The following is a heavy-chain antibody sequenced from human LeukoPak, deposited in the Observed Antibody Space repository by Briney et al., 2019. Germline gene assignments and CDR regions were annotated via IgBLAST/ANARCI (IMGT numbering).Heavy chain of an antibody. CDR2: ISNSSSNT. CDR1: GFTFSRYS. J-gene: IGHJ4*02. Sequence: AGSLTLSCPASGFTFSRYSMNWVRQAPGKGREWVSDISNSSSNTYYADSLKRRFTISRDNAKNSLYLQMNTMRAEDTAVYYCATSPGLGYSSSLTGVDYWGQGTLVTVSS. V-gene: IGHV3-48*01. CDR3: ATSPGLGYSSSLTGVDY. D-gene: IGHD6-6*01.